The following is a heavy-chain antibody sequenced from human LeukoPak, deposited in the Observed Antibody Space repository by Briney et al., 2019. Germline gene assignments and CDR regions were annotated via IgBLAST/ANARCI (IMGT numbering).Heavy chain of an antibody. Sequence: SETLSLTCAVYGGSFSGYYWSWIRQPPGKGLEWIGEINHSGSTNYNPSLKSRVTISVDTSKNQFSLKLSSVTAADTAVYYCARVQSSRRRNQILNWYSDLWGRGTLVTVSS. J-gene: IGHJ2*01. CDR1: GGSFSGYY. CDR2: INHSGST. D-gene: IGHD6-13*01. V-gene: IGHV4-34*01. CDR3: ARVQSSRRRNQILNWYSDL.